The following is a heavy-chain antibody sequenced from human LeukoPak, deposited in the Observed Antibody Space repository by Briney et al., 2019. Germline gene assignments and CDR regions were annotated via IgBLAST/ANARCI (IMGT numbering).Heavy chain of an antibody. J-gene: IGHJ1*01. CDR3: ATYSGPPVLARH. D-gene: IGHD5-12*01. Sequence: GGSLRLSCAASGFTFSSYAMHWVRQAPGKGLDWVSAISGSGGSTYYADSVKGRFTISRDNSKNTLYLQMNSLRAEDTAVYYCATYSGPPVLARHWGQGTLVTVSS. V-gene: IGHV3-23*01. CDR2: ISGSGGST. CDR1: GFTFSSYA.